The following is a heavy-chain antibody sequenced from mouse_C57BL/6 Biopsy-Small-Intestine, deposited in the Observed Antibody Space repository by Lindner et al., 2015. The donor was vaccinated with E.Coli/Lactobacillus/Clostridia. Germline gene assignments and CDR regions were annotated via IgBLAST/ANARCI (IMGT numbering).Heavy chain of an antibody. CDR1: GYTFTDYY. Sequence: VQLQESGPELVKPGASVKMSCKGSGYTFTDYYMNWVKQSHGKSPEWIGRVNPSNGDTSYNQKFTDKATLTVDKSLSTAYMQLNSLTSEDSAVYYCARGNRGYFDVWGAGTTVTVSS. D-gene: IGHD3-1*01. CDR2: VNPSNGDT. CDR3: ARGNRGYFDV. J-gene: IGHJ1*01. V-gene: IGHV1-19*01.